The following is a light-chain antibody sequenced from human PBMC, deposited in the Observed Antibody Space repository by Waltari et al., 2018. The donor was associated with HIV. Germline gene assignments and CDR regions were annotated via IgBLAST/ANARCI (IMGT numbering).Light chain of an antibody. CDR1: QGIRSA. Sequence: AIQLTQSPSSLSASIGDTVTITCRASQGIRSALAWYQQRPGNPPRLLIYDVSRLQNGVPSRFSGTGYGTEFTLTINSVQPEDLATYYCQQFSSYPWTFGQGTKVDLK. J-gene: IGKJ1*01. CDR3: QQFSSYPWT. CDR2: DVS. V-gene: IGKV1-13*02.